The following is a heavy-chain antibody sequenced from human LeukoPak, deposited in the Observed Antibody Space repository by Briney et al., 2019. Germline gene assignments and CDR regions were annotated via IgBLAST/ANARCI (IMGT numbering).Heavy chain of an antibody. J-gene: IGHJ4*02. D-gene: IGHD2-21*02. CDR1: EFTFSSYW. CDR2: IRSKAYGGTT. Sequence: GGSLRLSCAASEFTFSSYWMTWVRQAPGKGLEWVGFIRSKAYGGTTEYAASVKGRFTISRDDSKSIAYLQMNSLKTEDTAVYYCTREFIVVVTAITFDYWGQGTLVTVSS. V-gene: IGHV3-49*04. CDR3: TREFIVVVTAITFDY.